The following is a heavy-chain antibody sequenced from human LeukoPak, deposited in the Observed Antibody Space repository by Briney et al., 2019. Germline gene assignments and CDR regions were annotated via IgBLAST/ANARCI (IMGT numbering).Heavy chain of an antibody. V-gene: IGHV3-21*01. J-gene: IGHJ6*03. CDR2: ISSSSSYI. D-gene: IGHD1-20*01. CDR3: ARDLLGYNYHYMDV. Sequence: PGGSLRLSCAASGFTFNNYNMNWVRQAPGKGLEWVSSISSSSSYIYYADSVKGRFTISRDNAKNPLYLQMNSLRAEDTAVYYCARDLLGYNYHYMDVWGKGTTVTVSS. CDR1: GFTFNNYN.